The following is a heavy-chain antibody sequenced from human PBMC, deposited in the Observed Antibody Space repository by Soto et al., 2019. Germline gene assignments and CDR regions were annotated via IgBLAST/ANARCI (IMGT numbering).Heavy chain of an antibody. CDR2: INPNSGGT. D-gene: IGHD5-18*01. CDR1: GYTFTGYY. J-gene: IGHJ6*02. CDR3: ASLRGDTAMAYYYYGMDV. Sequence: QVQLVQSGAEVKKPGASVKVSCKASGYTFTGYYMHWVRQAPGQGLEWMGWINPNSGGTNDAQKFQGRVTMTRDTSISTAYMELSRLRSDDTAVYYCASLRGDTAMAYYYYGMDVWGQGTTVTVSS. V-gene: IGHV1-2*02.